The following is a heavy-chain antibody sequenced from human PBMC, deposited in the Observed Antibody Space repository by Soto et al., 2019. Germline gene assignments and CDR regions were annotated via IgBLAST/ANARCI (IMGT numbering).Heavy chain of an antibody. J-gene: IGHJ4*02. Sequence: PSESLSLTCAVSGGSFTSNNWWTWVRQPPGQGLEWIGEIYRTRSTNYNPSLKSRVTISLDKSESQFSLKVTSLTAADTAVYYCASRDPGTSVDYWGQGTLVTVSS. D-gene: IGHD1-7*01. CDR1: GGSFTSNNW. V-gene: IGHV4-4*02. CDR3: ASRDPGTSVDY. CDR2: IYRTRST.